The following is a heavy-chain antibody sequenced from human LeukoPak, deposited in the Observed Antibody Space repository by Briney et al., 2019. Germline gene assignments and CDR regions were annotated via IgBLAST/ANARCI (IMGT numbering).Heavy chain of an antibody. V-gene: IGHV1-2*02. D-gene: IGHD3-3*01. CDR3: ASLVHSEWLLYRHY. Sequence: ASVKVSCKVSGYTLTELSMHWVRQAPGQGLEWMGWINPNSGGTNYAQKFQGRVTMTRDTSISTAYMELSRLRSDDTAVYYCASLVHSEWLLYRHYWGQGTLVTVSS. J-gene: IGHJ4*02. CDR2: INPNSGGT. CDR1: GYTLTELS.